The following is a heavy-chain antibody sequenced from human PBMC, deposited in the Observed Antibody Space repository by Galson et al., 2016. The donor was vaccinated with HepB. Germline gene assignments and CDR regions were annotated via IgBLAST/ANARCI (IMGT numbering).Heavy chain of an antibody. Sequence: SLRLSCAASGFSFNNYGMHWVRQAPGKGLEWVAVISYDGGNKYYAGSVKGRFTISRDNSKNTLFLQTNSLRTEDTAVYCCAKLPGAAAATSDPFDIWGQGTMVTVS. CDR2: ISYDGGNK. V-gene: IGHV3-30*18. J-gene: IGHJ3*02. CDR1: GFSFNNYG. D-gene: IGHD6-13*01. CDR3: AKLPGAAAATSDPFDI.